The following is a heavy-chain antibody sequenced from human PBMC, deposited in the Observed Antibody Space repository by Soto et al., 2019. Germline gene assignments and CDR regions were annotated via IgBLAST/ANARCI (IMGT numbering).Heavy chain of an antibody. Sequence: ASVKVSCKASGYTFTSYYMHWVRQAPGQGLEWMGIINPSGGSTSYAQKFQGRVTMTRDTSTSTVYMELSSLRSEDTAVYYCARGDFWSGSVDSDGMDXWGQGTTVTVS. D-gene: IGHD3-3*01. V-gene: IGHV1-46*01. CDR2: INPSGGST. CDR3: ARGDFWSGSVDSDGMDX. J-gene: IGHJ6*02. CDR1: GYTFTSYY.